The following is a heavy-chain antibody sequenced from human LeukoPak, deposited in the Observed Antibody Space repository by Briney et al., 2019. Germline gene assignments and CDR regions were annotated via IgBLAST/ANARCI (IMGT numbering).Heavy chain of an antibody. CDR1: GGSISSGSYY. V-gene: IGHV4-61*02. CDR3: ARVGSSGYYDAFDI. CDR2: IYTSGST. Sequence: SSETLSLTCTVSGGSISSGSYYWSWIRQPAGKGLEWIGRIYTSGSTNYNPSLKSRVTISVDTSKNQFSLRLSSVTAADTAVYYCARVGSSGYYDAFDIWGQGTMVTVSS. D-gene: IGHD3-22*01. J-gene: IGHJ3*02.